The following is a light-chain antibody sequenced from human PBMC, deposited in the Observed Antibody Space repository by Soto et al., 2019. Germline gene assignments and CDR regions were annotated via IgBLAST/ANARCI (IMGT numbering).Light chain of an antibody. CDR1: SGHSSYA. J-gene: IGLJ2*01. CDR2: LNSDGSH. Sequence: QLVLTQSPSASASLGASVKLTCTRSSGHSSYAIAWHQQQPEKGPRYLMKLNSDGSHSKGDGIPDRFSGSSSGAERYLTIPSLQSEDEADYYCQTWGTGIVFGGGTKLTVL. V-gene: IGLV4-69*01. CDR3: QTWGTGIV.